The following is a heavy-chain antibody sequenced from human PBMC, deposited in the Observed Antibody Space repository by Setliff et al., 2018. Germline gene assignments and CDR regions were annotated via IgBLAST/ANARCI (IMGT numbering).Heavy chain of an antibody. CDR2: INLNTGNI. J-gene: IGHJ4*02. D-gene: IGHD3-16*01. CDR3: ARDPLGLEDITLFDY. CDR1: GFSFTDYL. V-gene: IGHV1-2*02. Sequence: ASVKVSCKASGFSFTDYLMNWMRQAPEQGLEWMGRINLNTGNIFYAQEFQGRVTLTRDTSTSTAYMELTGLGYDDTAIYYCARDPLGLEDITLFDYWGQGTLVTVSS.